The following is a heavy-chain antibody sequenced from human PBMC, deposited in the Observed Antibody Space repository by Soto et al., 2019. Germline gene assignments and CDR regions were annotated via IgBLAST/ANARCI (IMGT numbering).Heavy chain of an antibody. CDR1: GGSISSGGYY. V-gene: IGHV4-31*03. CDR2: IYYSGST. J-gene: IGHJ4*02. CDR3: ARERLGHRSSTSSYS. D-gene: IGHD2-2*02. Sequence: SETLSLTCTVSGGSISSGGYYWSWIRQHPGKGLEWIGYIYYSGSTYYNPSLKSRVTISVDTSKNQFSLKLSSVTAADTAVYYCARERLGHRSSTSSYSWGQGTLVTVSS.